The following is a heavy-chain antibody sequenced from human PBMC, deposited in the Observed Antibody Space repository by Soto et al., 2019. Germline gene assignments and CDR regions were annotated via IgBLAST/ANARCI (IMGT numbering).Heavy chain of an antibody. Sequence: PSETLSLTCAVSGYSISSGYYWGWIRQPPGKGLEGIGSIYHSGRTYYNPSLKSRVTISVDTSKNQFSLKLSSVTAADTAVYYCARDTDYDSSGYYQYYFDYWGQGTLVTVSS. D-gene: IGHD3-22*01. J-gene: IGHJ4*02. CDR2: IYHSGRT. V-gene: IGHV4-38-2*02. CDR3: ARDTDYDSSGYYQYYFDY. CDR1: GYSISSGYY.